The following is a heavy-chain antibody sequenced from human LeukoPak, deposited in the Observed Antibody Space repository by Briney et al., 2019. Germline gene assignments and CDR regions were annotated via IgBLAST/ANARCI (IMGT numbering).Heavy chain of an antibody. CDR3: ARAPYGIYSGDYYAYYMDV. V-gene: IGHV1-69*05. D-gene: IGHD1-26*01. CDR1: GGTFSVDA. J-gene: IGHJ6*03. Sequence: GGSVKVSCKASGGTFSVDAITWVRQAPGQGLEWMGGIIPIAGTANYAQKFQGRVTITTDESTNTAYMELSSLRSEDTAVYYWARAPYGIYSGDYYAYYMDVWGKGTTLTLS. CDR2: IIPIAGTA.